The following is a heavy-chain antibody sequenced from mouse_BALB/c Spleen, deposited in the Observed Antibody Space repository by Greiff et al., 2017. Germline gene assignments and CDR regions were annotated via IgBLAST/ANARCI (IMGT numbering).Heavy chain of an antibody. D-gene: IGHD1-2*01. CDR1: GFTFSSFG. Sequence: EVKLVESGGGLVQPGGSRKLSCAASGFTFSSFGMHWVRQAPEKGLEWVAYISSGSSTIYYADTVKGRFTISRDNPKNTLFLQMTSLRSEDTAMYYCARSGHYDGYAMDYWGQGTSVTVSS. V-gene: IGHV5-17*02. CDR2: ISSGSSTI. CDR3: ARSGHYDGYAMDY. J-gene: IGHJ4*01.